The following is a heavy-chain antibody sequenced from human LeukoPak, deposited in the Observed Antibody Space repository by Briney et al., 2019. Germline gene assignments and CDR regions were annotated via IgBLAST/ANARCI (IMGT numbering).Heavy chain of an antibody. Sequence: GGSLRLSCAASGFTFSSFAMSWVRQAPGKGLEWVSAISGSGGSTYYADSVKGRFTISRDNSKDTLFLQKNSLRAEDTAVYYCAKDRSCSGSSCNVGSWGQGTMVTVSS. CDR2: ISGSGGST. J-gene: IGHJ3*01. CDR3: AKDRSCSGSSCNVGS. D-gene: IGHD2-2*01. V-gene: IGHV3-23*01. CDR1: GFTFSSFA.